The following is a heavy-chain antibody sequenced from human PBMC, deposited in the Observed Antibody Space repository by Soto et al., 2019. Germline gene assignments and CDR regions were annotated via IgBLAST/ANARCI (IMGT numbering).Heavy chain of an antibody. D-gene: IGHD2-21*02. CDR1: GYSFTSYW. J-gene: IGHJ3*02. V-gene: IGHV5-10-1*01. CDR2: IDPSDSYT. CDR3: ARLGGDYDDAFDI. Sequence: LGESLKISCKGSGYSFTSYWISWVRQMPGKGLEWIGRIDPSDSYTNYSPSFQGHVTISADKSISTAYLQLSSLKASDTAMYYCARLGGDYDDAFDIWGQGTMVTVSS.